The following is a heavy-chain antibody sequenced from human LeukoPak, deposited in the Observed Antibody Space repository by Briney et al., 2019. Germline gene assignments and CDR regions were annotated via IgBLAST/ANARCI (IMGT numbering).Heavy chain of an antibody. CDR3: ARENSGSYREFDY. Sequence: SETLSLTCTVSGGSISSYYWSWIRQPAGKGLEWIGRIYTSGSTNYNASLKGRVSMSVDTSKNQFSLKLSSVTAADTAVFFCARENSGSYREFDYWGQGTLVTVSS. CDR1: GGSISSYY. J-gene: IGHJ4*02. CDR2: IYTSGST. V-gene: IGHV4-4*07. D-gene: IGHD1-26*01.